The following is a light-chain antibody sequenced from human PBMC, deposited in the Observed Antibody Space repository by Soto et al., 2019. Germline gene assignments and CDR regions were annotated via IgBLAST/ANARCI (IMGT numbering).Light chain of an antibody. CDR2: MAS. J-gene: IGKJ1*01. CDR1: QSISSW. V-gene: IGKV1-5*03. CDR3: QQYSDHWT. Sequence: DIQMTQSPSTLSASVGDRVTITCRASQSISSWLAWYQQKPGTAPRLLIYMASTLQSGVPSRFSGSGSGTEFTLTISSLQPDDFATYYCQQYSDHWTFGQGTKVEIK.